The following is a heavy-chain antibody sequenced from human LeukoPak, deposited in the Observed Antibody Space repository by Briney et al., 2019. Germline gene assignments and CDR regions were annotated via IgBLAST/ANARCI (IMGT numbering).Heavy chain of an antibody. V-gene: IGHV3-33*01. CDR1: GFSFNSYG. D-gene: IGHD2-2*03. CDR2: IWYDGGNK. Sequence: PGRSLRLSCAASGFSFNSYGMHWVRQAPGKGLEWVALIWYDGGNKYYAESVKGRFTISRDNAKNSLYLQMNSLRAEDTAVYYCARDGYCSSTSCVWRRRPYYFDYWGQGTLVTVSS. CDR3: ARDGYCSSTSCVWRRRPYYFDY. J-gene: IGHJ4*02.